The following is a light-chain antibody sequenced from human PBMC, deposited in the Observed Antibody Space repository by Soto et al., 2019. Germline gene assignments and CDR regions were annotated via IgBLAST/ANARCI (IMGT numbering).Light chain of an antibody. Sequence: ETVLTQSPGTLSLSPGEGATLSCRASQTVKNDYLAWYQQRRGLPPRLLIFGASGRATGIPDRFSGSGSGTDFTLTITRLDPEDFAVYYCQQYGSSPLTFGGGTKVDIK. CDR2: GAS. V-gene: IGKV3-20*01. J-gene: IGKJ4*01. CDR3: QQYGSSPLT. CDR1: QTVKNDY.